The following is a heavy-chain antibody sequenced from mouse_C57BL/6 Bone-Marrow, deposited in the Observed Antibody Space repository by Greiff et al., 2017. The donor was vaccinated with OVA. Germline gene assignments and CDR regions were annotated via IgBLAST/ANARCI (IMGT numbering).Heavy chain of an antibody. CDR1: GYTFTSYW. D-gene: IGHD1-1*01. Sequence: QVQLQQSGAELVKPGASVKLSCKASGYTFTSYWMHWVKQRPGQGLEWIGMIHPNSGSTNYNEKFKSKATLTVDKSSSTAYMQLSSLTSEDSAVYYCAEDYYGSSPHWYFDVWAQGPRSPSPQ. V-gene: IGHV1-64*01. CDR3: AEDYYGSSPHWYFDV. CDR2: IHPNSGST. J-gene: IGHJ1*03.